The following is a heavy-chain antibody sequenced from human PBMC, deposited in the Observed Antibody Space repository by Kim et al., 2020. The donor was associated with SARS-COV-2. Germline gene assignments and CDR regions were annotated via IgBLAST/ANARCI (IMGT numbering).Heavy chain of an antibody. Sequence: GGSLRLSCAASGFTFSSYAMHWVRQAPGKGLEWVAVISYDGSNKYYADSVKGRFTISRDNSKNTLYLQMNSLRAEDTAVYYCARDPNPSPYYGMDVWGQG. J-gene: IGHJ6*02. CDR1: GFTFSSYA. CDR2: ISYDGSNK. CDR3: ARDPNPSPYYGMDV. V-gene: IGHV3-30*04.